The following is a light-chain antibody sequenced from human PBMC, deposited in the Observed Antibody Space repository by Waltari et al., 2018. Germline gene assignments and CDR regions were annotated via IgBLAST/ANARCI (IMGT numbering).Light chain of an antibody. CDR2: DVD. CDR3: CSYAGRYTSV. J-gene: IGLJ2*01. V-gene: IGLV2-11*01. Sequence: QSALTQPRSVSGSPGQSVTLSCTGTNRDVGAFNYASWYQQRPGKAPKPVIYDVDKRPSEVPDRFSGSKAGNTASLTISGLQADDEADYYCCSYAGRYTSVFGGGTKVTVL. CDR1: NRDVGAFNY.